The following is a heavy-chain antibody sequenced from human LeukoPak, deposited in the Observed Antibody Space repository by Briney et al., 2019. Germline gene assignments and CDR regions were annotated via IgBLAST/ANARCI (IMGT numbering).Heavy chain of an antibody. CDR2: INPNSGGT. J-gene: IGHJ5*02. CDR3: ARSGGYGDYVGVSYNWFDP. Sequence: ASVKVSCKASGYTFTGYYMHWVRQAPGQGLEWMGWINPNSGGTNYAQKFQGRVTMTRDTSISTAYMELSRLRSDDTAVYYCARSGGYGDYVGVSYNWFDPWGQGTLVTVSS. CDR1: GYTFTGYY. D-gene: IGHD4-17*01. V-gene: IGHV1-2*02.